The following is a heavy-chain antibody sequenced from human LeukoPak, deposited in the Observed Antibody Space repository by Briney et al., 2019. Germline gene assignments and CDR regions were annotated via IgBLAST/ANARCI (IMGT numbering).Heavy chain of an antibody. D-gene: IGHD3-22*01. CDR1: GYTFTSYG. Sequence: GASVKVSCKASGYTFTSYGISWVRQAPGQGLEWMGWISAYNGNTNYAQKLQGRVTITTDESTSTAYMELSSLRSEDTAVYYCARGVGGITMIVGLPSAVAFDIWGQGTMVTVSS. CDR3: ARGVGGITMIVGLPSAVAFDI. CDR2: ISAYNGNT. V-gene: IGHV1-18*01. J-gene: IGHJ3*02.